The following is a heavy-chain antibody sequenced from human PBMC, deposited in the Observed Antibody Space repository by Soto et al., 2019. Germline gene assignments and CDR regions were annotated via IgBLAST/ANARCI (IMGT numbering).Heavy chain of an antibody. CDR1: GGSISSSSYY. CDR2: IYYSGST. J-gene: IGHJ6*02. CDR3: ARDRYGSGSYPLYYGMDV. Sequence: PSETLSLTCTVSGGSISSSSYYWGWIRQHPGKGLEWIGYIYYSGSTYYNPSLKSRVTISVDTSKNQFSLKLSSVTAADTAVYYCARDRYGSGSYPLYYGMDVWGQGTTVTVSS. V-gene: IGHV4-31*03. D-gene: IGHD3-10*01.